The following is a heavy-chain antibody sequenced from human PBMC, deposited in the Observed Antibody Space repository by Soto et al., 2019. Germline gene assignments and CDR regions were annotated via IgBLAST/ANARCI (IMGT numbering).Heavy chain of an antibody. CDR1: GFSFSSYA. CDR2: MSGSVGRT. J-gene: IGHJ4*02. D-gene: IGHD2-8*01. Sequence: PGGSLRLSCVASGFSFSSYAMNWVRQAPGKGLEWVSTMSGSVGRTYYADSVQGRFTVSRDNSKNTLYLQMKSLRAEDTAVYYCASRSATLLSLTYWGPGTQVTVSS. V-gene: IGHV3-23*01. CDR3: ASRSATLLSLTY.